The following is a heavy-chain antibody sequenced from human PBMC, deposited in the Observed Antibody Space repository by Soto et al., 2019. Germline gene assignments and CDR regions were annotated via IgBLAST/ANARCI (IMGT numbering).Heavy chain of an antibody. CDR3: AKIRWTISLQDEDAI. CDR2: VIPIFGTP. Sequence: QVQLVQSGAEVKKPGSSVKVSCKSSGGTFGSYAISWVRQAPGQGLEWMGGVIPIFGTPQYAQKFHGRDTTTAGIPTSRAYLTLSSLKSADTAVYYCAKIRWTISLQDEDAIWGQGTLVTVPS. V-gene: IGHV1-69*06. CDR1: GGTFGSYA. D-gene: IGHD2-2*01. J-gene: IGHJ4*02.